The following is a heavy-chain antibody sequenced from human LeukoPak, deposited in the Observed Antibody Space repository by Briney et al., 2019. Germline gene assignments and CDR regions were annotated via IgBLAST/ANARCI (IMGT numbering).Heavy chain of an antibody. CDR3: AREGLYDFWSGYHPISFDY. D-gene: IGHD3-3*01. CDR1: GFTFSSYS. Sequence: PGGSLRLSCAASGFTFSSYSMNWVRQAPGKGLEWVSYINSSSSTIYYADSVKGRFTISRDNAKNSLYLQMNSLRAEDTAVYYCAREGLYDFWSGYHPISFDYWGQGTLVTVSS. V-gene: IGHV3-48*01. J-gene: IGHJ4*02. CDR2: INSSSSTI.